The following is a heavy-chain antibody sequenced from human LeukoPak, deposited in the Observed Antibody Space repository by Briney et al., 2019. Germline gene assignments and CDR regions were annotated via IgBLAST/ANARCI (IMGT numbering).Heavy chain of an antibody. CDR3: ARDPFASSSWYADRSPLYNFDY. CDR2: INPSGGST. Sequence: ASVKVSCKASGYTFTSYYMHWVRQAPGQGLEWMGIINPSGGSTSYAQKFQGRVTMTRDMSTSTVYMELSSLRSEDTAVYYCARDPFASSSWYADRSPLYNFDYWGQGTLVTVSS. CDR1: GYTFTSYY. D-gene: IGHD6-13*01. J-gene: IGHJ4*02. V-gene: IGHV1-46*01.